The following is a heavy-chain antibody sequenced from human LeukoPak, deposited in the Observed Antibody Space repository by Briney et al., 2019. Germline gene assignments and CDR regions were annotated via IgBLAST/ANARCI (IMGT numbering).Heavy chain of an antibody. CDR3: AKDWHDTSGYYYRTALFDY. CDR1: GFTFSNYA. V-gene: IGHV3-23*01. D-gene: IGHD3-22*01. J-gene: IGHJ4*02. Sequence: GGSLRLSCAASGFTFSNYAMNWVRQAPGKGLGWDSTISGSGGSTYYADSVKGRFTISRDNSKNTLYLQMNSLRAEDTAVYYCAKDWHDTSGYYYRTALFDYWGQGTLVTVSS. CDR2: ISGSGGST.